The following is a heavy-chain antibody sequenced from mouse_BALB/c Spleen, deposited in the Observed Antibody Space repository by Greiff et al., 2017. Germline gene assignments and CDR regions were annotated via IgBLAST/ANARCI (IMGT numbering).Heavy chain of an antibody. V-gene: IGHV5-6-3*01. Sequence: EVQVVESGGGLVQPGGSLKLSCAASGFTFSSYGMSWVRQTSDKRLELVATINSNGGSTYYPDSVKGRFTISRDNAKNTLYLQMSSLKSEDTAMYYCARGTGYYAMDYWGQGTSVTVSS. CDR2: INSNGGST. CDR3: ARGTGYYAMDY. J-gene: IGHJ4*01. D-gene: IGHD4-1*01. CDR1: GFTFSSYG.